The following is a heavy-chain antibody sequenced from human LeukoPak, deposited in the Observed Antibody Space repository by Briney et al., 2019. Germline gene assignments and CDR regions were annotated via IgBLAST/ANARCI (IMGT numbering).Heavy chain of an antibody. V-gene: IGHV3-21*01. CDR2: ISTASNYI. CDR1: GFTFSSYA. Sequence: GGSLTLSCAASGFTFSSYAMNWVRQAPGKGLEWVSSISTASNYIDYSDSLKGRFTISRDNAKNSLYLQMNSLRAEDAAVYYCARGRPFYFDYWGQGTLVTVSS. CDR3: ARGRPFYFDY. J-gene: IGHJ4*02.